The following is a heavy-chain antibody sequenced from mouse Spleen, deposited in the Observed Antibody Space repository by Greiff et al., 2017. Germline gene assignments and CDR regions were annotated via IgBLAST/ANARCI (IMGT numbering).Heavy chain of an antibody. Sequence: EVHLVESGGDLVKPGGSLKLSCAASGFTFSSYGMSWVRQTTDKRLEWVATISSGGSYTYYPDSVKGRFTISRDNAKNTLYLQMSSLKSEDTAMYYCAREGYYYGSSGAWFAYWGQGTLVTVSA. CDR1: GFTFSSYG. J-gene: IGHJ3*01. D-gene: IGHD1-1*01. CDR2: ISSGGSYT. CDR3: AREGYYYGSSGAWFAY. V-gene: IGHV5-6*01.